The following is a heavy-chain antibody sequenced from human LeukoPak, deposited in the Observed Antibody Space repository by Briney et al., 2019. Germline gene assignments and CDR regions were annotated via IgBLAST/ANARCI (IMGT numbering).Heavy chain of an antibody. CDR3: ARDFRGPHIAVAGHFDY. J-gene: IGHJ4*02. V-gene: IGHV3-30-3*01. CDR1: GFTFSSYA. Sequence: GRSLRLSCAASGFTFSSYAMHWVRQAPGKGLEWVAVTSYDGSNKYYADSVKGRFTISRDNSKNTLYLQMNSLRAEDTAVYYCARDFRGPHIAVAGHFDYWGQGTLVTVSS. D-gene: IGHD6-19*01. CDR2: TSYDGSNK.